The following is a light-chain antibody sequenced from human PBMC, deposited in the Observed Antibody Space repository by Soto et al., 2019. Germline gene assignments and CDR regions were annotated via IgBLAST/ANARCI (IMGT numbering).Light chain of an antibody. CDR2: EVS. J-gene: IGLJ2*01. Sequence: QSALTQPPSASGSPGQSVTIYCTGTSSDVGGYNYVSWYQQHPGKAPKLMIYEVSKRPSGVPDRFSGSKSGNTASLTVSGLQAEDEADYYCSSYAGSNNLGFGGGTKVTVL. V-gene: IGLV2-8*01. CDR3: SSYAGSNNLG. CDR1: SSDVGGYNY.